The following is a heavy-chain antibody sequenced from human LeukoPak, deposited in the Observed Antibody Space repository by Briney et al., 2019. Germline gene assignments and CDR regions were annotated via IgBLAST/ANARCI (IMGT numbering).Heavy chain of an antibody. J-gene: IGHJ3*02. D-gene: IGHD1-7*01. CDR1: GFSFSSPG. Sequence: GGSLRLTCTASGFSFSSPGMNWVRQAPGKGLEWVSSINGESTFKVYADSVKGRFTISRDNAKNSLYLQMDSLRAEDTAVYYCAKYQTGTWTSYDSSDIWGQGTLVTVSS. V-gene: IGHV3-21*01. CDR2: INGESTFK. CDR3: AKYQTGTWTSYDSSDI.